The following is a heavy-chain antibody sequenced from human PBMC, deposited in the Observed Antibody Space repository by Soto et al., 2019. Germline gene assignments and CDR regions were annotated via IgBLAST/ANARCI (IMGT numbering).Heavy chain of an antibody. J-gene: IGHJ4*02. D-gene: IGHD6-19*01. Sequence: GGSLRLSCAASGFTVSSNYMSWVRQAPGKGLEWVSVIYSGGSTYYADSVKGRFTISRDNSKNTLYLQMNSLRAEDTAVYYCARGIAVAGTGYFDYWGQGTLVTVSS. CDR1: GFTVSSNY. CDR2: IYSGGST. V-gene: IGHV3-66*01. CDR3: ARGIAVAGTGYFDY.